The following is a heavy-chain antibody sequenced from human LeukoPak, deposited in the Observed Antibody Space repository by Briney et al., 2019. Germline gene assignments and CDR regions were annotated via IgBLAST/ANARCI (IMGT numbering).Heavy chain of an antibody. CDR2: ISSSGSTI. Sequence: PGGSLRLSCAASGFTFSSYAMHWVRQAPGKGLEWVSYISSSGSTIYYADSVKGRFTISRDNAKNSLYLQMNSLRAEDTAVYYCARSVRYDYVWGSYAPDYWGQGTLVTVSS. D-gene: IGHD3-16*01. V-gene: IGHV3-48*04. CDR3: ARSVRYDYVWGSYAPDY. CDR1: GFTFSSYA. J-gene: IGHJ4*02.